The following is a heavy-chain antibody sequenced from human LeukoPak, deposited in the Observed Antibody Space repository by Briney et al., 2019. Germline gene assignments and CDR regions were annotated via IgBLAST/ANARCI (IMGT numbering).Heavy chain of an antibody. CDR3: AKGLVVAGTACDY. J-gene: IGHJ4*02. Sequence: GRSLRLSCAASGFTFSSYGMHWVRQAPGKGLEWVAVISYDGSNKYYADSVKGRFTISRDNSKNTLYLQMNSLRAEDTAVYYCAKGLVVAGTACDYWGQGALVTVSS. CDR1: GFTFSSYG. D-gene: IGHD6-19*01. CDR2: ISYDGSNK. V-gene: IGHV3-30*18.